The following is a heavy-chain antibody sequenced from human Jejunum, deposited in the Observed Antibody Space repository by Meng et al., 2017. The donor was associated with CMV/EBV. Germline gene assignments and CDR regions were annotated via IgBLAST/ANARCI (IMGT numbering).Heavy chain of an antibody. Sequence: SGFSVSTSGMCVSWVRQPPGKALEWLALIDWDDDKYYSTSLKTRLTISKDTSKNQVVLTMSNMDPVDTATYYCARTKGGRGFIDYWGQGTRVTVSS. CDR2: IDWDDDK. J-gene: IGHJ4*02. CDR3: ARTKGGRGFIDY. CDR1: GFSVSTSGMC. V-gene: IGHV2-70*20. D-gene: IGHD2-15*01.